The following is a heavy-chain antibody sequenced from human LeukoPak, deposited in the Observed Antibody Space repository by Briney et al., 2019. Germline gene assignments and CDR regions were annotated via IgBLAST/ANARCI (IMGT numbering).Heavy chain of an antibody. CDR3: ARHGHSSPFLY. D-gene: IGHD6-13*01. J-gene: IGHJ4*02. Sequence: SETLSLTCTVSGYSISSGYYWGWIRQPPGKGLEWIGSIYYSGSAYYNPSLKSRVTISVDTSKNQFSLKLSSVTAADTAVYYCARHGHSSPFLYWGQGTLVTVSS. V-gene: IGHV4-38-2*02. CDR1: GYSISSGYY. CDR2: IYYSGSA.